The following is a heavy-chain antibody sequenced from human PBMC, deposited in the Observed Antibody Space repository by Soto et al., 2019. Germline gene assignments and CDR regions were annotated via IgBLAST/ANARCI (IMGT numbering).Heavy chain of an antibody. J-gene: IGHJ4*02. CDR2: IWFDGSNK. Sequence: QVQLVESGGAWARPGGSLSFSGAGSGFTLSTYAFNWARQAPGKGLEWVEVIWFDGSNKSYADSVKGRFTISRDNSKNTVSLQMNSLRDEDSAAYYCATTGPYWGQGTLVTVSS. CDR3: ATTGPY. V-gene: IGHV3-33*01. CDR1: GFTLSTYA.